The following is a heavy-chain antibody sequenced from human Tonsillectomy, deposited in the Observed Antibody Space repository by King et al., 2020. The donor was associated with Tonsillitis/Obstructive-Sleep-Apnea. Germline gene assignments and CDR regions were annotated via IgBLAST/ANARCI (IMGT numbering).Heavy chain of an antibody. J-gene: IGHJ4*02. V-gene: IGHV3-7*03. D-gene: IGHD2-15*01. Sequence: VQLVESGGGLVQPGGSLRLSCAASGFTCSAYWMNWVRQAPGKGLEWVANINQDGSQKYYVDSVKGRFTISRDNAKNSLYLQMNSLRAEDTAVYYCARISATGGSDYWGQGTLVSVSS. CDR1: GFTCSAYW. CDR2: INQDGSQK. CDR3: ARISATGGSDY.